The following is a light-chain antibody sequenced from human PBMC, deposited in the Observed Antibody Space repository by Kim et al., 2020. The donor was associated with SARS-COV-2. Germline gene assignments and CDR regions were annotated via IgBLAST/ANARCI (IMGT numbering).Light chain of an antibody. CDR1: SSDIGGYTY. Sequence: QSALTQPASVSGSPGQSITISCTGTSSDIGGYTYVSWYQQHPGKVPKLIIFDVSYRPSGVSNRFSGSKSANTASLTISGLQAEDEADYYCSSYATSGTQVFGGGTQLTVL. CDR2: DVS. J-gene: IGLJ3*02. CDR3: SSYATSGTQV. V-gene: IGLV2-14*03.